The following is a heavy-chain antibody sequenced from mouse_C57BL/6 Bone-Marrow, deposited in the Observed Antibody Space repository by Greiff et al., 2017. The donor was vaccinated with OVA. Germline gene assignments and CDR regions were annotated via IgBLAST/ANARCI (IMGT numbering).Heavy chain of an antibody. CDR2: INPSNGGT. D-gene: IGHD1-1*01. Sequence: QVQLQQPGTELVKPGASVKLSCKASGYTFTSSWMHWVKQRPGQGLEWIGNINPSNGGTNYNEKFKSKATLTVDKSSSTAYMQLSSLTSEDSAVYYCARCDGSSPLYFDYWGQGTTRTVSS. J-gene: IGHJ2*01. CDR1: GYTFTSSW. V-gene: IGHV1-53*01. CDR3: ARCDGSSPLYFDY.